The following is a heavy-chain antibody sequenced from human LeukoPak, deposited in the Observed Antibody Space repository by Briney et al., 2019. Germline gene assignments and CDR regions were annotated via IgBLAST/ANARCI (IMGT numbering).Heavy chain of an antibody. Sequence: PSETLSLTCTVSGGSISSGGYYWSWIRQHPGKGLEWIGYIYYSGSTYYNPSLKSRVTISADTSRDQFSLKLSSVTAADTAVYYCTRDRGQWLVDYWGQGTLVTVSS. J-gene: IGHJ4*02. CDR1: GGSISSGGYY. D-gene: IGHD6-19*01. CDR3: TRDRGQWLVDY. CDR2: IYYSGST. V-gene: IGHV4-31*03.